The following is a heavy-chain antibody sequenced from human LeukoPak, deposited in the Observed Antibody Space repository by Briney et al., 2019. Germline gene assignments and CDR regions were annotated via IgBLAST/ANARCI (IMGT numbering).Heavy chain of an antibody. V-gene: IGHV1-69*02. CDR2: IIPILGIA. CDR1: GGTFSSYT. CDR3: ASGDQDIVVVPAV. J-gene: IGHJ4*02. D-gene: IGHD2-2*01. Sequence: SVRVSCKASGGTFSSYTISWVRQAPGQGLEWMGRIIPILGIANYAQKFQGRVTITADKSTSTAYMELSSLRSEDTAVYYCASGDQDIVVVPAVWGQGTLVTVSS.